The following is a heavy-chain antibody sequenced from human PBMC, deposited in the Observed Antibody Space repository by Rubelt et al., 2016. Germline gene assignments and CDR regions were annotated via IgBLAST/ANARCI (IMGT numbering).Heavy chain of an antibody. CDR2: ITHSGST. CDR3: ARHRASDPTAVFDY. V-gene: IGHV4-34*01. J-gene: IGHJ4*02. D-gene: IGHD2-2*01. CDR1: GGSFSGYF. Sequence: QVQLQQWGAGLLKPSETLSLTCGVYGGSFSGYFWSWIRQSPGTGLEWIGEITHSGSTTYNPSLKSRVTISVDTSKDQFSLKVTSGTTAETAVYYGARHRASDPTAVFDYWGQGTLVTVSA.